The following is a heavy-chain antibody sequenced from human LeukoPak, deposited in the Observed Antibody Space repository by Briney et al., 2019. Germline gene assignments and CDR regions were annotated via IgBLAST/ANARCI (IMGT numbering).Heavy chain of an antibody. CDR1: VFTLSSYR. D-gene: IGHD2-2*01. CDR3: ARADGSSTSCYGGTIDY. V-gene: IGHV3-21*01. CDR2: ISSSSSYI. Sequence: GGSLRLSCAASVFTLSSYRMNWVRQAPGKRLEWVSSISSSSSYIYYADSVKGRFTISRENAKNSLYLQMNRLRAEDTAVYYCARADGSSTSCYGGTIDYWGQRTLVTVSS. J-gene: IGHJ4*02.